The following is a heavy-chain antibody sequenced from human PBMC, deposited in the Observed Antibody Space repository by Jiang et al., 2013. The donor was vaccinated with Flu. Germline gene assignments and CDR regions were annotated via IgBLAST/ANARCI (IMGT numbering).Heavy chain of an antibody. CDR3: AKVVVSSDGWFHFDY. CDR2: INPSGGST. V-gene: IGHV1-46*01. CDR1: GYTFTSHY. D-gene: IGHD5-24*01. Sequence: SGAEVKKPGASVKVSCKASGYTFTSHYIHWVRQAPGQGLEWMGIINPSGGSTNYAQKFQGRVTMTSDTSTSTVYMELSSLRSEDTAVYYCAKVVVSSDGWFHFDYWGQGTLISVSS. J-gene: IGHJ4*02.